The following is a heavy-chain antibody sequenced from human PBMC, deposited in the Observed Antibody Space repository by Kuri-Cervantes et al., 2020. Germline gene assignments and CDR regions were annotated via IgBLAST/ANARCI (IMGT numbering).Heavy chain of an antibody. Sequence: ASVKVSCKASGYTFTSYDINWVRQAPGQGLEWMGWMNPNSGNTGYAQKFQGRVTITADESTSTAYMELSSLRSEDTAVYYCARYTRYYYDSSGYWGQGTLVTVSS. CDR1: GYTFTSYD. D-gene: IGHD3-22*01. V-gene: IGHV1-8*01. CDR3: ARYTRYYYDSSGY. CDR2: MNPNSGNT. J-gene: IGHJ4*02.